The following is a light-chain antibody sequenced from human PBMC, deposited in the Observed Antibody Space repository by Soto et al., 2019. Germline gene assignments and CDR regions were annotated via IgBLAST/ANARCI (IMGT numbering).Light chain of an antibody. CDR1: NIGSKN. V-gene: IGLV3-9*01. Sequence: SYELTQPLSVSVALGQTARITCGGNNIGSKNVHWYQQKPGQAPVLVIYRDSNRPSGIPERFSGSNSGNTATLTISRAQAGDEADYYCPVWDSSAYVVFGGGTKLPVL. J-gene: IGLJ2*01. CDR3: PVWDSSAYVV. CDR2: RDS.